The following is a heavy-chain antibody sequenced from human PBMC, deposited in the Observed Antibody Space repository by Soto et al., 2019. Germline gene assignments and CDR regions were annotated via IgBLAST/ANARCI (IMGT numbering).Heavy chain of an antibody. CDR3: ARDGHGMDV. Sequence: SETRSLTCTVSGGSVSTGSYDWSWIRQPPGKGLEWIGKIFFTGSAHYNPSLRNRVTMSVDTSKDQFSLTLTSVTAADTAVYYCARDGHGMDVWGQGTTVTV. CDR1: GGSVSTGSYD. V-gene: IGHV4-61*01. J-gene: IGHJ6*02. CDR2: IFFTGSA.